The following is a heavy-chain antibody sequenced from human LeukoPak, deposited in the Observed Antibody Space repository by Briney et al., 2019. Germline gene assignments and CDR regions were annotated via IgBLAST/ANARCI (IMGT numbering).Heavy chain of an antibody. V-gene: IGHV4-34*01. CDR3: ARVSSGWGKLSVDY. J-gene: IGHJ4*02. CDR2: INHSGST. CDR1: GGSFSGYY. Sequence: SETLSLTCAVYGGSFSGYYWSWIRQPPGKGLEWIGEINHSGSTNYNPSLKSRVTISVDTSKNQFSLKLSSVTAADTAVYYCARVSSGWGKLSVDYWGQGTLVTVSS. D-gene: IGHD6-19*01.